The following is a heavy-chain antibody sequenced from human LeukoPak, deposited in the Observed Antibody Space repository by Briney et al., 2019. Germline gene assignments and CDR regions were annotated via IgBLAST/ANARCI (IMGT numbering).Heavy chain of an antibody. CDR2: ISSSGSTI. CDR3: ARGPRAVAGIKFSGAFDI. J-gene: IGHJ3*02. CDR1: GFTFSNE. Sequence: GGSLRLSCAASGFTFSNEMNWVRQAPGKGLEWVSYISSSGSTIYYADSVKGRFTISRDNAKNSLYLQMNSLRAEDTAVYYCARGPRAVAGIKFSGAFDIWGQGTMVTVSS. D-gene: IGHD6-19*01. V-gene: IGHV3-48*03.